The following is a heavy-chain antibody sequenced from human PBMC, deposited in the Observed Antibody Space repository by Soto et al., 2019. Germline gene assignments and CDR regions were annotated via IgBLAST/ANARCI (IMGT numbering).Heavy chain of an antibody. D-gene: IGHD3-22*01. CDR1: GYSFAGYW. CDR2: IDPSDSQT. Sequence: GESLKISCKGSGYSFAGYWITWVRQKPGKGLEWMGRIDPSDSQTYYSPSFRGHVTISATKSITTVFLQWSSLRTSDTAMYYCARQIYDSDTGPNFQYYFDSWGQGTPVTVSS. CDR3: ARQIYDSDTGPNFQYYFDS. J-gene: IGHJ4*02. V-gene: IGHV5-10-1*01.